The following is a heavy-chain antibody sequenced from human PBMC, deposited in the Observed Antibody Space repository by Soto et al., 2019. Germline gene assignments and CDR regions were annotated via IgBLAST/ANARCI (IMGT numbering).Heavy chain of an antibody. D-gene: IGHD3-10*01. Sequence: EVQLVESGGGLVKPGGSLRLSCAASGFTFSSYSMNWVRQAPGKGLEWVSSISSSSSYIYYADSVKGRFTISRDNAKHSMYLKRNSLGAEATVVYYCARGGGAHYYGSGSYYNGPYWGQGTLVTVSS. V-gene: IGHV3-21*01. CDR2: ISSSSSYI. CDR1: GFTFSSYS. J-gene: IGHJ4*02. CDR3: ARGGGAHYYGSGSYYNGPY.